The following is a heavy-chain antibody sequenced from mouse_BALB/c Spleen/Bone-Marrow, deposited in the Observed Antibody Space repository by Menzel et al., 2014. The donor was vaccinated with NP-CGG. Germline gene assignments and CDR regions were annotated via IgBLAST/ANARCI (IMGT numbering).Heavy chain of an antibody. J-gene: IGHJ3*01. CDR1: GFNIKDTY. D-gene: IGHD2-14*01. CDR2: IDPANGNT. V-gene: IGHV14-3*02. Sequence: VQLQQSGAELVKPGASVKLSCTASGFNIKDTYMHWVKQRPEQGLEWIGWIDPANGNTKYDPKFQGKATITADTSSNTAYLQLSSLTSEDTAVYYCATYYRYDRRFAYWGQGTLVTVSA. CDR3: ATYYRYDRRFAY.